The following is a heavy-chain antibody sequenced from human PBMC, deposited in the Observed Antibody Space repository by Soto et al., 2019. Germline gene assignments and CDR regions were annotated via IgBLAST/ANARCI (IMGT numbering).Heavy chain of an antibody. V-gene: IGHV4-59*01. CDR1: GGSISSYY. Sequence: SETLSLTCTVSGGSISSYYWSWIRQPPGKGLEWIGYIYYSGSTNYNPSLKSRVTISVDTSKNQFSLKLSSVTAADTAVYYCERDQNSNRDNWFDPWGQGTLVTVSS. CDR2: IYYSGST. D-gene: IGHD4-4*01. CDR3: ERDQNSNRDNWFDP. J-gene: IGHJ5*02.